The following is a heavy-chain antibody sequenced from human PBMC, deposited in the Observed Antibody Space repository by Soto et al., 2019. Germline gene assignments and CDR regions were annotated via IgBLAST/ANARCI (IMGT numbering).Heavy chain of an antibody. CDR1: DYTFSSYA. J-gene: IGHJ4*02. Sequence: QVQLEQSGAEVKKPGASVKVSFKASDYTFSSYAISWVRQAPGQGLEWMGWISAYNGNTKYAQKLQGRVTMTTDTSTSTADMELRSLRSDDTAVYYCARDLPPPDYWGQGTLVTVFS. CDR3: ARDLPPPDY. V-gene: IGHV1-18*01. CDR2: ISAYNGNT.